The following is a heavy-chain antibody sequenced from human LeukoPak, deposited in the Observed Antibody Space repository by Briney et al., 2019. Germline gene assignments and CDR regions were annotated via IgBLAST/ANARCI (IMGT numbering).Heavy chain of an antibody. D-gene: IGHD2-2*01. CDR3: ARDPWEYCSSTSCYSNWFDP. CDR2: ISVYNGNT. CDR1: GYTFTSYG. J-gene: IGHJ5*02. Sequence: ASVTLSFKASGYTFTSYGISWVRHAPGQGLGLMGWISVYNGNTNYAQTLQGRVTMTTDTSTSTAYMELRSLRSDDTAVYYCARDPWEYCSSTSCYSNWFDPWGQGTLVSVSS. V-gene: IGHV1-18*01.